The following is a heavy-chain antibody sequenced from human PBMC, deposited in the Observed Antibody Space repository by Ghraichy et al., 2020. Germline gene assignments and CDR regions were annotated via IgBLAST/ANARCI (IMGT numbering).Heavy chain of an antibody. J-gene: IGHJ2*01. CDR3: ARDSVGTTNYFYFDL. CDR2: ISNGGSTI. CDR1: GFTFSSYE. Sequence: GGSLRLSCEVAGFTFSSYEMNWVRQAPGKGLEWVSYISNGGSTIYYADSVKGRFTISRDNAKNSLYLQMNSLRVEDTAVYYCARDSVGTTNYFYFDLWGRGTLVTVSS. V-gene: IGHV3-48*03. D-gene: IGHD1-26*01.